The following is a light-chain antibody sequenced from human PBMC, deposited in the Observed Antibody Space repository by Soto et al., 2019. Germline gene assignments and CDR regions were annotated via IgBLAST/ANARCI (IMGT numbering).Light chain of an antibody. V-gene: IGKV1-39*01. CDR3: QQSYITPPWT. CDR2: AAS. CDR1: QSIVTY. J-gene: IGKJ1*01. Sequence: DIRMTQSPSSLSASVGDRVTITCRASQSIVTYLNWYLQKPGKAPKLLIYAASNLQSGVPSRFSGSGSGTDFTLTISSLQPEDFATYFCQQSYITPPWTFGQGTKVEIK.